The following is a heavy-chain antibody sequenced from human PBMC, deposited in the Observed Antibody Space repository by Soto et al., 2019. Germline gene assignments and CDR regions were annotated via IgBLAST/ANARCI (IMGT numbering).Heavy chain of an antibody. D-gene: IGHD3-22*01. Sequence: EASVKVSCKASGYTFTGYYMHWVRQAPGQGLEWMGWINPNSGGTNYAQKFQGWVTMTRDTSISTAYMELSRLRSDDTAVYYCARDSLETYYYDSSGYYELDYWGQGTLVTVSS. CDR1: GYTFTGYY. V-gene: IGHV1-2*04. J-gene: IGHJ4*02. CDR3: ARDSLETYYYDSSGYYELDY. CDR2: INPNSGGT.